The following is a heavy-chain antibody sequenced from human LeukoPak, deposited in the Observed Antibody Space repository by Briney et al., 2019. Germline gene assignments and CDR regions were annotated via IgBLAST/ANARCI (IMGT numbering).Heavy chain of an antibody. D-gene: IGHD2/OR15-2a*01. CDR2: IYHRGDT. CDR3: ARGRLFYYMDV. Sequence: SETLSLTCTVSGGSLNDYFWDWIRQAPGKGLEWIGNIYHRGDTNYNPSLKGRLTVSLDTSKNHFSLKLTSVTAADTAVYYCARGRLFYYMDVWGEGTTVTVSS. CDR1: GGSLNDYF. J-gene: IGHJ6*03. V-gene: IGHV4-59*01.